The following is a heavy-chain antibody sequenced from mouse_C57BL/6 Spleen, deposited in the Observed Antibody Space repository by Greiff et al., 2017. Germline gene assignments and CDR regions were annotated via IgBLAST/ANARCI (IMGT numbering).Heavy chain of an antibody. CDR2: INPNYGTT. Sequence: EVQLQQSGPELVKPGASVKISCKASGYSFTDYNMNWVKQSTGKSLEWIGVINPNYGTTSYNQKFKGKATLTVNQYTSTAYMQHNSLTSEDSAVYYGEREGDLLKVFDYWGQGTTLTVSS. J-gene: IGHJ2*01. D-gene: IGHD2-14*01. CDR1: GYSFTDYN. V-gene: IGHV1-39*01. CDR3: EREGDLLKVFDY.